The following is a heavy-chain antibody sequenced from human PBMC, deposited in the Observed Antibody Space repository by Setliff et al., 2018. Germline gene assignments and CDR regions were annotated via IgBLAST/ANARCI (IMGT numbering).Heavy chain of an antibody. Sequence: SGPTLVNPTETLTLTCTVSGFSLSNARMGVSWIRQPPEKGLEWIASIHYSGSTNQNPSLKSRVTISVDTSKNQFSLQLTSVTAADTAIYYCARGGGSVLPNYYYFNYMDVWGKGTTVTVSS. J-gene: IGHJ6*03. D-gene: IGHD2-15*01. CDR3: ARGGGSVLPNYYYFNYMDV. CDR2: IHYSGST. CDR1: GFSLSNARMG. V-gene: IGHV4-61*01.